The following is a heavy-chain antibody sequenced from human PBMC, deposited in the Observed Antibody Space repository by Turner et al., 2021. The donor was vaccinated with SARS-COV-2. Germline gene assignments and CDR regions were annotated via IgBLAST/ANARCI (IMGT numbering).Heavy chain of an antibody. CDR3: ARDQEGWKFDY. D-gene: IGHD1-1*01. Sequence: QVQRVDSGGGVVQPGRSLRLSCAASGFTFSGYAMHRVRQGPGRGMEWVAIITDDGSNKLYADSVKGRFTISRDNSKNTMYLQMNSLRADDTAVYYCARDQEGWKFDYWGQGTLVTVSS. V-gene: IGHV3-30*04. CDR1: GFTFSGYA. CDR2: ITDDGSNK. J-gene: IGHJ4*02.